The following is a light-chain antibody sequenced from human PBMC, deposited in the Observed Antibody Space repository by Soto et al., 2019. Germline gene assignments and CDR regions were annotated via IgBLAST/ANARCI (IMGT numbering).Light chain of an antibody. Sequence: VLTQSLGTLSLSPEEKETLSCRASQSVRSSYLAWYQQKAGQAPRLLIYGASNRATGIPDRFSGSGSGTDFTLTISRLEPEDFAVYYCQQYGSSGTFGQGTKVDI. J-gene: IGKJ1*01. CDR1: QSVRSSY. CDR3: QQYGSSGT. CDR2: GAS. V-gene: IGKV3-20*01.